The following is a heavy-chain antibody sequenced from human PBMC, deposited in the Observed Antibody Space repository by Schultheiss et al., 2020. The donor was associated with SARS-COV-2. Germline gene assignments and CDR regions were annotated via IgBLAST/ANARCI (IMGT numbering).Heavy chain of an antibody. Sequence: SVKVSCKASGYTFTGYYMHWVRQAPGQGLEWMGGIIPIFGTANYAQKFQGRVTITADESTSTAYMELSSLGSEDTAVYYCARVKDSSSLMSNYYYYGMDVWGQGTTVTVSS. D-gene: IGHD6-13*01. CDR1: GYTFTGYY. J-gene: IGHJ6*02. CDR3: ARVKDSSSLMSNYYYYGMDV. CDR2: IIPIFGTA. V-gene: IGHV1-69*13.